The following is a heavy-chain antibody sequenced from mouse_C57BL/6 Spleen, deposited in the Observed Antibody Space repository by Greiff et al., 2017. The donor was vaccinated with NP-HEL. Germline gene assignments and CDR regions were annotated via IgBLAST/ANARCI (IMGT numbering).Heavy chain of an antibody. D-gene: IGHD1-1*02. V-gene: IGHV1-42*01. J-gene: IGHJ1*03. Sequence: VQLKQSGPELVKPGASVKISCKASGYSFTGYYMNWVKQSPEKSLEWIGEINPSTGGTTYNQKFKAKATLTVDKSSSTAYMQLKSLTSEDSAVYYCARSGGYYWYFDVWGTGTTVTVSS. CDR2: INPSTGGT. CDR1: GYSFTGYY. CDR3: ARSGGYYWYFDV.